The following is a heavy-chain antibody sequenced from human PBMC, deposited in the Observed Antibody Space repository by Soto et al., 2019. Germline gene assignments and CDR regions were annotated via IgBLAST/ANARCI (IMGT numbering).Heavy chain of an antibody. CDR2: ISASGDNT. V-gene: IGHV3-23*01. CDR1: GFTFSSRA. J-gene: IGHJ4*02. Sequence: GALRLSCAASGFTFSSRAMSWVRQAPGKGLDWVSIISASGDNTYYADSVKGRFTISRDNSKNTLYLQVNSLRAEDTAVYYCAKLTYSDLWSGSHDSWGQGTLVTVSS. D-gene: IGHD3-3*01. CDR3: AKLTYSDLWSGSHDS.